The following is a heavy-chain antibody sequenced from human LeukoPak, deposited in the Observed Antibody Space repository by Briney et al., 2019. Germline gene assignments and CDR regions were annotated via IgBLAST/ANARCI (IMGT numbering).Heavy chain of an antibody. CDR1: GFTFSSYW. D-gene: IGHD6-19*01. CDR2: INSDGSST. J-gene: IGHJ4*02. V-gene: IGHV3-74*01. Sequence: GGSLRLSCAASGFTFSSYWMHWVRQAPGKGLVWVSRINSDGSSTTYADSVKGRFTITRDNAKNTLYLQMNSLRAEDTAVYYCARVPSTQWLVYYFDYWGQGTLVTVSS. CDR3: ARVPSTQWLVYYFDY.